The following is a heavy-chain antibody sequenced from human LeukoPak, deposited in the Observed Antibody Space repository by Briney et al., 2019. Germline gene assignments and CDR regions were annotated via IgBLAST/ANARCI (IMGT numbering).Heavy chain of an antibody. CDR2: IYSGGST. Sequence: PGGSLRLSCAASGFTFSSNYMSWVRQAPGKGLEWVSVIYSGGSTYYADSVKGRFTISRDNSKNTLYLQMNSLRAEDTAVYYCARDRVGGSGSYYSFDYWGQGTLATVSS. J-gene: IGHJ4*02. D-gene: IGHD3-10*01. CDR1: GFTFSSNY. V-gene: IGHV3-53*01. CDR3: ARDRVGGSGSYYSFDY.